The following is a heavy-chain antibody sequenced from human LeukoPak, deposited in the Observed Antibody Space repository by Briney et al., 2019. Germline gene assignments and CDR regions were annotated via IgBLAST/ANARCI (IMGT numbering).Heavy chain of an antibody. Sequence: PSETLSLTCTVSGGSMSSYDWSWIRQPPGKGLEWIGYIYYSGSTNYNPSLKSRVTILVDTSKNQFSLKVSSVTAADTAVYYCARGQYSASCFFNWGQGSLVTVSS. D-gene: IGHD1-26*01. CDR3: ARGQYSASCFFN. V-gene: IGHV4-59*01. CDR2: IYYSGST. CDR1: GGSMSSYD. J-gene: IGHJ4*02.